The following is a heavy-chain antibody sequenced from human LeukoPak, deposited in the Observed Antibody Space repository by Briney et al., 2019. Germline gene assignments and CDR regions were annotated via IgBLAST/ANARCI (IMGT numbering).Heavy chain of an antibody. CDR3: ARGILGYSYGYDY. CDR1: GGSISSSSYY. D-gene: IGHD5-18*01. V-gene: IGHV4-39*07. CDR2: IYYSGST. J-gene: IGHJ4*02. Sequence: SETLSLTCTVSGGSISSSSYYWGWIRQPPGKGLEWIGSIYYSGSTNYNPSLKSRLTISVDTSKNQFSLKLSSVTAADTAVYYCARGILGYSYGYDYWGQGTLVTVSS.